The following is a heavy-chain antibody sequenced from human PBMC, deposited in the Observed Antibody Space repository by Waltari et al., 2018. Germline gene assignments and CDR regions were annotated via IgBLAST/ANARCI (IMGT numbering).Heavy chain of an antibody. J-gene: IGHJ4*02. CDR2: IWYDGTKK. CDR3: ARDASWVQLWSNFDS. V-gene: IGHV3-33*08. Sequence: QVQLVESGGGVVQPGKSLRLSCAASGFLFSNYGMHWVRQAPGKGLEWVAIIWYDGTKKYYADSVQGRFTISRDNSKNTLYLQMNSLRAEDTAVYFCARDASWVQLWSNFDSWGQGTLVTVSS. CDR1: GFLFSNYG. D-gene: IGHD5-18*01.